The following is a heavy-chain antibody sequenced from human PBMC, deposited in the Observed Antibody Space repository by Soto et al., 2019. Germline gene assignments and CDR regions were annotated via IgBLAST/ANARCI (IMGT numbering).Heavy chain of an antibody. V-gene: IGHV1-18*01. CDR1: GYTFIRYG. J-gene: IGHJ6*02. D-gene: IGHD3-16*01. CDR2: ISPYNDYT. CDR3: ARGGYYDNSGGKLSHYGLDV. Sequence: QVQLAQSANEVKKPGASVRVSCKAAGYTFIRYGIAWVRQAPGQGLEWMGWISPYNDYTVYAQKGXXRVRMTADTSPXTXYXXLRGLKSDDTAVYYCARGGYYDNSGGKLSHYGLDVWGQGTSVSVSS.